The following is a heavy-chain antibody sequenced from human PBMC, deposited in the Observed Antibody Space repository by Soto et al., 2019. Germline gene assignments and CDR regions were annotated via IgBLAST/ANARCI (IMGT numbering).Heavy chain of an antibody. D-gene: IGHD4-17*01. J-gene: IGHJ4*02. V-gene: IGHV1-69*01. CDR2: IIPIFGTA. CDR1: GGIFRSYA. CDR3: ARVLDYGDYPYYFDY. Sequence: QVQLVQSGAEVKKPGYSVKVSCKASGGIFRSYAISWVRQAPGQGLECMGGIIPIFGTANYAQKFQGRVTITADESTSTAYMELSSLRSEDTAVYYCARVLDYGDYPYYFDYWGQGTLVTVSS.